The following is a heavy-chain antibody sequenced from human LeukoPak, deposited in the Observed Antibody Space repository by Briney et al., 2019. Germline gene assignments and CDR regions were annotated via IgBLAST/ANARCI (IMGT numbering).Heavy chain of an antibody. CDR2: INHSGST. CDR3: ARASYGRQAGRLRFSFDY. CDR1: GGSFSGCY. D-gene: IGHD5-12*01. J-gene: IGHJ4*02. Sequence: SETLSLTCAVYGGSFSGCYWSWIRQPPGKGLEWIGEINHSGSTNYNPSLKSRVTISVDTSKNQFSLKLSSVTAADTAVYYCARASYGRQAGRLRFSFDYWGQGTLVTVSS. V-gene: IGHV4-34*01.